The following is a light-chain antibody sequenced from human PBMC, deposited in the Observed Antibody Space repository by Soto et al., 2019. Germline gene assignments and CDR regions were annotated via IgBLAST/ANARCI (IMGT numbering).Light chain of an antibody. V-gene: IGLV2-14*01. CDR3: FSFTTAHTHI. CDR1: SSDIGAYDY. CDR2: EVT. J-gene: IGLJ1*01. Sequence: QSVLTRPASVSGSPGQSITISCTGTSSDIGAYDYVSWFQQHPDKAPKLMISEVTNRPSGVSDRFSGSKSGNAASLTISGLQAEDEAYYFCFSFTTAHTHIFGNGNKVTVL.